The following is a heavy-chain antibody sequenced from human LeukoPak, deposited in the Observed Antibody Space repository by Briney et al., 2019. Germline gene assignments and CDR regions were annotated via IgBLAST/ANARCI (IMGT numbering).Heavy chain of an antibody. CDR3: ARVVGGTMVRGVLLDY. J-gene: IGHJ4*02. V-gene: IGHV1-2*02. CDR1: GYTFTGYY. D-gene: IGHD3-10*01. Sequence: GASVKVSCKASGYTFTGYYMHWVRQAPGQGLEWMGWINPNSGGTNHAQKFQGRVAMTRDTSISTAYMELSRLRSDDTAVYYCARVVGGTMVRGVLLDYWGQGTLVTVSS. CDR2: INPNSGGT.